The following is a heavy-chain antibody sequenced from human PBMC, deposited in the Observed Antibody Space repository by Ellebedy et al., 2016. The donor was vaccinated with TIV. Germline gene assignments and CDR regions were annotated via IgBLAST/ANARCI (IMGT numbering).Heavy chain of an antibody. J-gene: IGHJ3*02. CDR1: GYTFSGHY. D-gene: IGHD2-15*01. Sequence: ASVKVSXKASGYTFSGHYVHWVRQAPGQGLEWIGWINPNSGDTNYAQKFQGRVTMTRDTSIRTAYMELRRLRSDDTAMYYCARVLGYCSPGICFTTEDDAFDIWGQGTMVTVSS. CDR2: INPNSGDT. CDR3: ARVLGYCSPGICFTTEDDAFDI. V-gene: IGHV1-2*02.